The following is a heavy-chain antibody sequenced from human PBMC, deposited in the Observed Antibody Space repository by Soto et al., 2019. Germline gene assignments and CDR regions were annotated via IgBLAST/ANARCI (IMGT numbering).Heavy chain of an antibody. CDR2: INHSGST. V-gene: IGHV4-34*01. CDR1: GGSFSGYY. D-gene: IGHD6-13*01. CDR3: ARRARQQLVPYYYYYYMDV. Sequence: PSETLSLTCAVYGGSFSGYYWSWIRQPPGKGLEWIGEINHSGSTNYNPSLKSRVTISVDTSKNQFSLKLSSVTAADTAVYYCARRARQQLVPYYYYYYMDVWGKGTTVTVSS. J-gene: IGHJ6*03.